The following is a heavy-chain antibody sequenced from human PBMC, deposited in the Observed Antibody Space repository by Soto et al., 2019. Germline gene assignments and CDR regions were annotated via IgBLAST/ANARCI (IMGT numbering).Heavy chain of an antibody. Sequence: GESLKISCRTSGYRFTSYWIAWVRQMPGKGLEWMGIIFPSASDTRYSPSFQGQVTISADRSTSTVFLQWASLKASDTAVYFCARKDKSGYFNWFDPWGQGTLVTVSS. D-gene: IGHD3-22*01. CDR2: IFPSASDT. V-gene: IGHV5-51*01. J-gene: IGHJ5*02. CDR3: ARKDKSGYFNWFDP. CDR1: GYRFTSYW.